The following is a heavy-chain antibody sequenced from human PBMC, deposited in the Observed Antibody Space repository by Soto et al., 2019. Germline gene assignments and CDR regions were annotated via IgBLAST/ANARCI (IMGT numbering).Heavy chain of an antibody. V-gene: IGHV3-21*01. CDR3: ARGTAAMVTYFAY. CDR1: GVTVWISI. J-gene: IGHJ4*02. Sequence: LGSASCGVTVWISIVTVSLQAQGKGLEWVSSISSSSTYIYYADSVKGRFTISRDNAKNSLYLQVNSLRAEDTALYYGARGTAAMVTYFAYLLKRTLVPVSS. D-gene: IGHD5-18*01. CDR2: ISSSSTYI.